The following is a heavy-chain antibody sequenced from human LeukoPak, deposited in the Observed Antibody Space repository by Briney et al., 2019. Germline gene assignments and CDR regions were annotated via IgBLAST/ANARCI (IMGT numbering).Heavy chain of an antibody. CDR1: GFTVSSNY. J-gene: IGHJ4*02. D-gene: IGHD3-22*01. CDR2: IYSGGST. Sequence: GGSLRLSCAASGFTVSSNYMSWVRQAPGKGLEWVSVIYSGGSTYYADSVKGRFTISRDNSKNTLYLQTNSLRAEDTAVYYCARDNYYDSSGYYPGVDYWGQGTLVTVSS. CDR3: ARDNYYDSSGYYPGVDY. V-gene: IGHV3-53*01.